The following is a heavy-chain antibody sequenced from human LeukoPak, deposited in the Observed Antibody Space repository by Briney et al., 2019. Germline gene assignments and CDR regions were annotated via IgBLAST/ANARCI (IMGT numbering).Heavy chain of an antibody. J-gene: IGHJ5*02. CDR1: GFAFSSYW. V-gene: IGHV3-74*01. D-gene: IGHD6-13*01. CDR3: ARRGYSSSNWFDP. Sequence: RGSLRLSCAASGFAFSSYWMHWVRQAPGKGLVWVSRINSDGSSTSYADSVKGRFTISRDNAKNTLYLQMNSLRAEDTAVYYCARRGYSSSNWFDPWGQGTLVTVSS. CDR2: INSDGSST.